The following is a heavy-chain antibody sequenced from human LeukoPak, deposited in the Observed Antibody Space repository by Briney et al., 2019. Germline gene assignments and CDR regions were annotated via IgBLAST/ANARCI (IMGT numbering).Heavy chain of an antibody. CDR1: GFTFSSYG. D-gene: IGHD3-3*01. CDR3: AKDGGAYSDYDFWSGYSA. CDR2: IRYDGSNK. V-gene: IGHV3-30*02. J-gene: IGHJ5*02. Sequence: GGSLRLSCAASGFTFSSYGMHWVRQAPGKGLEWVAFIRYDGSNKYYADFVKGRFTISRDNSKNTLYLQMNSLRAEDTVVYYCAKDGGAYSDYDFWSGYSAWGQGTLVTVSS.